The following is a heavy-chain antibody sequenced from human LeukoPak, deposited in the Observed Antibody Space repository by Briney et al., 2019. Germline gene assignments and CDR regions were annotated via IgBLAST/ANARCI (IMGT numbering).Heavy chain of an antibody. J-gene: IGHJ4*02. CDR2: ISSNGGST. CDR1: GFTFSSYA. V-gene: IGHV3-64*01. Sequence: PGGSLRLSCAASGFTFSSYAMHWVRQAPGKGLEYVSAISSNGGSTYYANSVKVRFTISRDNSKNTLYLQMGSLRAEDMAVYYCAREGLYSGSYFFDYWGQGTLVTVSS. CDR3: AREGLYSGSYFFDY. D-gene: IGHD1-26*01.